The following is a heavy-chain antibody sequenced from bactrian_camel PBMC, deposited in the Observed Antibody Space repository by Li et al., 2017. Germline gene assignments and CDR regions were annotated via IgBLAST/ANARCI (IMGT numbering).Heavy chain of an antibody. Sequence: VQLVESGGGLVQPGGSLRISCEASGFTVSAYAMSWVRQAPGKGLEWVSHINIGGDSTYYADSVKGRFTISRDNAKNTLYLQLSSLKTEDTAMYYCAKDMYDYEFEYDFWGQGTQVTVS. J-gene: IGHJ4*01. CDR3: AKDMYDYEFEYDF. D-gene: IGHD1*01. CDR1: GFTVSAYA. CDR2: INIGGDST. V-gene: IGHV3S31*01.